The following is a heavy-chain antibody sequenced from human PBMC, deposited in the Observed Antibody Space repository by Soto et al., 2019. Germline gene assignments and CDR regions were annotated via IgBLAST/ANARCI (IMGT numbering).Heavy chain of an antibody. V-gene: IGHV1-3*01. D-gene: IGHD3-3*01. Sequence: ASVKVSCKASGYTFTIYAMHWVRQAPGQRLEWMGWINAGNGNTKYSQKFQGRVTITRDTSASTAYMELSSLRSEDTAVYYCARLTKDDFWSGYYRSYYFDYWGQGTLVTVSS. CDR3: ARLTKDDFWSGYYRSYYFDY. CDR1: GYTFTIYA. CDR2: INAGNGNT. J-gene: IGHJ4*02.